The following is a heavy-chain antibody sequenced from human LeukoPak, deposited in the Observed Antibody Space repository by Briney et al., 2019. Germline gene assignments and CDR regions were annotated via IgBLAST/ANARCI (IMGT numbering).Heavy chain of an antibody. D-gene: IGHD3-3*01. CDR3: ARVIFEYSYAFDI. CDR2: IYYSGST. CDR1: GGSINSSSYY. J-gene: IGHJ3*02. V-gene: IGHV4-61*05. Sequence: SSETLSLTCTVSGGSINSSSYYWGWIRQPPGKGLEWIGYIYYSGSTNYNPSLKSRVTISVDTSKNQFSLKLSSVTAADTAVYYCARVIFEYSYAFDIWGQGTMVTVSS.